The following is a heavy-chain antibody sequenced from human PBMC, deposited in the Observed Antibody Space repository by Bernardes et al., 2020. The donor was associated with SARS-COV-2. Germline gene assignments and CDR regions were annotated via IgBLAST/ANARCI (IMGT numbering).Heavy chain of an antibody. CDR3: ARDNYSYLWGTDRGFDY. CDR1: GFSFSSNW. CDR2: IYPGDSDT. Sequence: GESLKISCKISGFSFSSNWVVWVRQRPGKGLEWMGVIYPGDSDTRYDPSFRGQVTISADETINTAYLQWSSLKASDTAIYYCARDNYSYLWGTDRGFDYWGPGTLVTVSS. V-gene: IGHV5-51*01. D-gene: IGHD3-16*02. J-gene: IGHJ4*02.